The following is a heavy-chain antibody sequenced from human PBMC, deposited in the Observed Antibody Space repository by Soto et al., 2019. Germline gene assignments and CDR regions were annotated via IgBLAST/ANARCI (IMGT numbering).Heavy chain of an antibody. J-gene: IGHJ6*03. D-gene: IGHD6-6*01. CDR3: ASGPYTSSSGGYYYYYMDV. V-gene: IGHV1-69*02. Sequence: QVQLVQSGAEVKKPGSSVKVSCKASGGTFSSYAINWVRQAPGQGLEWMGRIVPMFGIPSFAPKFQGRVTMTADRSTTTAYMELSSLRSEDTAVYYCASGPYTSSSGGYYYYYMDVWGKGTTVTVSS. CDR2: IVPMFGIP. CDR1: GGTFSSYA.